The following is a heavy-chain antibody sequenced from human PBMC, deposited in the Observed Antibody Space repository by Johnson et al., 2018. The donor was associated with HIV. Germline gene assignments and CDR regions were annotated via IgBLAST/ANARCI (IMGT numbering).Heavy chain of an antibody. Sequence: VQVVESGGGLVQPGGSLRLSCAASGFTFSLYWMTWVRQAPGKGLEWVANIKQDGSNKYYAASVKGRFTISRDNSKNTLYLQMNSLSAEDTAVYYCAKDAYDYGDYGAFDIWGQGTMVTVSS. J-gene: IGHJ3*02. V-gene: IGHV3-7*01. D-gene: IGHD4-17*01. CDR2: IKQDGSNK. CDR1: GFTFSLYW. CDR3: AKDAYDYGDYGAFDI.